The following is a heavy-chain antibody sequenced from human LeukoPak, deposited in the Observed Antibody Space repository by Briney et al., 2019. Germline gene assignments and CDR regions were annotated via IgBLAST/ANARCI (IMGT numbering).Heavy chain of an antibody. V-gene: IGHV4-30-4*01. D-gene: IGHD3-9*01. CDR2: IYYSGST. J-gene: IGHJ3*02. CDR3: ARGFDAHNAFDI. Sequence: SETLSLTCTVSGGSLSSYYWSWIRQPPGKGLEWIGYIYYSGSTSYNPSLKSRVTISVDTSKNQFSLKLTSVTAADTAVYYCARGFDAHNAFDIWGQGTMVTVSS. CDR1: GGSLSSYY.